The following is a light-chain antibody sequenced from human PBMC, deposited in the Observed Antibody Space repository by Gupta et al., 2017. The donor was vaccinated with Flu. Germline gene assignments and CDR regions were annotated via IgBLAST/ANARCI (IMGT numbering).Light chain of an antibody. CDR1: QNVLYISNNKNY. Sequence: PDSLSVSLGERATINCKSSQNVLYISNNKNYLAWYQQKPGQPPKLLIYWASTRESGVPDRFSGSGFGTDFTLTISSLQAEDVAVYYCQQEDNTPWTFGQGTSVEIK. CDR3: QQEDNTPWT. V-gene: IGKV4-1*01. CDR2: WAS. J-gene: IGKJ1*01.